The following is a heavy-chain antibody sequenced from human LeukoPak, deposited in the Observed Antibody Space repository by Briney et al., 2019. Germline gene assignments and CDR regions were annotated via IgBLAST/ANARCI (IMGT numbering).Heavy chain of an antibody. D-gene: IGHD5-18*01. J-gene: IGHJ4*02. Sequence: AASVKVSCKASGYTFTSYGISWVRQAPGQGLEWMGWISAYNGNTNYAQKLQGRVTMTTDTSTSTAYMELRSLRSDDTAVYYCARDGYSYGFLQGNFDYWGQGTLVTVSS. CDR2: ISAYNGNT. V-gene: IGHV1-18*01. CDR3: ARDGYSYGFLQGNFDY. CDR1: GYTFTSYG.